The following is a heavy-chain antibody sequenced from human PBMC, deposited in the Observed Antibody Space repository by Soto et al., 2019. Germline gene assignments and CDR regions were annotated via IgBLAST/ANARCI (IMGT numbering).Heavy chain of an antibody. CDR2: ISYDGNNI. Sequence: QVHLVESGGGVVQPGRSLRLSCAASGFTFSNYGMHWVRQAPGKGLEWVAVISYDGNNIYYADSVKGRFTISRDNSKXXLFLXMXXMRAEDTAVYFCAKXXXXXXDXYYYGLGVWGQGTTVKVSS. J-gene: IGHJ6*02. V-gene: IGHV3-30*18. CDR3: AKXXXXXXDXYYYGLGV. CDR1: GFTFSNYG.